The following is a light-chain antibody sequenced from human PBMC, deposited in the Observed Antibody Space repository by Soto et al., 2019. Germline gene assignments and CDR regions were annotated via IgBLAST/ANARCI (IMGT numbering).Light chain of an antibody. CDR3: QHYGSSRT. Sequence: EIVLPQSPGTLSLSPGERATLSCRASQSVSSNYLAWYQQKPGQAPRLVIYGATSRATGIPDRFSGSGSGTDFTLTISRLEPEDFAVYYCQHYGSSRTFGQGTKVDIK. CDR1: QSVSSNY. V-gene: IGKV3-20*01. J-gene: IGKJ1*01. CDR2: GAT.